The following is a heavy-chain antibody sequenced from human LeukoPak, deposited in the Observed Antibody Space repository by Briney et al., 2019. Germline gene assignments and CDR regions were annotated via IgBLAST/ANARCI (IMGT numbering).Heavy chain of an antibody. CDR3: ARGPLPYYDFWSGYYSKEHYYYGMDV. D-gene: IGHD3-3*01. J-gene: IGHJ6*02. CDR2: INPNSGGT. CDR1: GYTFTGYY. Sequence: GASVKVSCKASGYTFTGYYMRWVRQAPGQGLEWMGWINPNSGGTNYAQKFQGRVTMTRDTSISTAYMELSRLRSDDTAVYYCARGPLPYYDFWSGYYSKEHYYYGMDVWGQGTTVTVSS. V-gene: IGHV1-2*02.